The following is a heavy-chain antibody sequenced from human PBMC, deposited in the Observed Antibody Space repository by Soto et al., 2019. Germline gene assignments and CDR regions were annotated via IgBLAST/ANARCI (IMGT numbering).Heavy chain of an antibody. J-gene: IGHJ4*02. V-gene: IGHV1-18*01. D-gene: IGHD4-17*01. CDR2: ISAYNGNT. Sequence: ASEKVSCTASGYTITSYGISWVRQAPGQGLEWMGWISAYNGNTNYAQKLQGRVTMTTDTSTSTAYMELRSLRSDDTAVYYCARHAGYGDYKFDDCGQGTMVTLPS. CDR3: ARHAGYGDYKFDD. CDR1: GYTITSYG.